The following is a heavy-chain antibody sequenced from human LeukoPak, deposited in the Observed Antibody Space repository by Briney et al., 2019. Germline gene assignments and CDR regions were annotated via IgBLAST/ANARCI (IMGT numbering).Heavy chain of an antibody. V-gene: IGHV3-11*01. CDR2: ISSSGSTI. CDR3: ARLSIAAAGPRYWYFDP. J-gene: IGHJ2*01. D-gene: IGHD6-13*01. CDR1: GFTFSDYY. Sequence: GGSLRLSCAASGFTFSDYYMSWIRQAPGKGLEWVSYISSSGSTIYYTDSVKGRFTISRDNAKNSLYLQMNSLRAEDTAVYYCARLSIAAAGPRYWYFDPWGRGTLVTVSS.